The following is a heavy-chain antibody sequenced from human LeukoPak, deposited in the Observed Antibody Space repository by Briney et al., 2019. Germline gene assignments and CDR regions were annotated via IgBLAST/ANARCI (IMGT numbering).Heavy chain of an antibody. CDR1: GFTFSSYS. Sequence: PGGSLRLSCAASGFTFSSYSMNWVRQAPGKGLEWVSSISSSSSYIYYADSVKGRFTISRDNAKNSLYLQMNSLRAEDTAVYYCATARTEWELQPDFDYWGQGTLVTVSS. V-gene: IGHV3-21*01. J-gene: IGHJ4*02. CDR3: ATARTEWELQPDFDY. D-gene: IGHD1-26*01. CDR2: ISSSSSYI.